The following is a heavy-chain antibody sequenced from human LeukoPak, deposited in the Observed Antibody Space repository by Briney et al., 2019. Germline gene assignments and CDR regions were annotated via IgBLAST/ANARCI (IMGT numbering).Heavy chain of an antibody. CDR2: IKQEGSEK. CDR1: GFTFSSYW. D-gene: IGHD1-14*01. Sequence: GGSLRLSCEASGFTFSSYWMSLVRQAPGKGLEWVANIKQEGSEKYYVDSVKGPFTISRYNAKNSLYLQMNSMRAEDTDVYYCDTTRFFDYWGQGTLVTVSS. J-gene: IGHJ4*02. V-gene: IGHV3-7*01. CDR3: DTTRFFDY.